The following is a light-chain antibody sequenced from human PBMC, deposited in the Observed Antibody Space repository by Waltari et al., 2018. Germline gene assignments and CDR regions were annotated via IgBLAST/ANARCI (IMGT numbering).Light chain of an antibody. CDR1: SSNIGAGSD. CDR3: QSYDSRLAVV. V-gene: IGLV1-40*01. Sequence: QSVLTQPPSVSGAPGQRVTISCTGSSSNIGAGSDVHWYQQLPGTAPKLLVYGNNNRPSGVPDRFSGSKSGTSASLAITGLQAEDEADYYCQSYDSRLAVVFGGGTKVTVL. J-gene: IGLJ2*01. CDR2: GNN.